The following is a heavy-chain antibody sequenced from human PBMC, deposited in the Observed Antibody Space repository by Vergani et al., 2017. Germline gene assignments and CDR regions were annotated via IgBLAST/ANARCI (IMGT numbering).Heavy chain of an antibody. CDR3: ARGQAGYQVLYRAYFDP. Sequence: EVQLVESGGGLVKPGGSLRLSCAASGFTFSSYTMTWVRQAPGKGLQWVSSISSSSANIHSADSVKGRFTVSRDGGRNSLYLQMKSLRAEDTAVYYCARGQAGYQVLYRAYFDPWGQGTLVTVSS. V-gene: IGHV3-21*01. J-gene: IGHJ5*02. CDR1: GFTFSSYT. D-gene: IGHD2-2*02. CDR2: ISSSSANI.